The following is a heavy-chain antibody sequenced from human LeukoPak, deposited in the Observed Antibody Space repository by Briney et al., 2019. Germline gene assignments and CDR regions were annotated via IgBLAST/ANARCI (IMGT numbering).Heavy chain of an antibody. CDR2: ISGSGGST. CDR1: GFTFSSYA. J-gene: IGHJ4*02. V-gene: IGHV3-23*01. D-gene: IGHD3-3*01. CDR3: AKVINYDFWSEGFDY. Sequence: GGSLRLSCAAPGFTFSSYAMSWVRQAPGKGLEWVSAISGSGGSTYYADSVKGRFTISRDNSKNTLYLQMNSLRAEDTAVYYCAKVINYDFWSEGFDYWGQGTLVTVSS.